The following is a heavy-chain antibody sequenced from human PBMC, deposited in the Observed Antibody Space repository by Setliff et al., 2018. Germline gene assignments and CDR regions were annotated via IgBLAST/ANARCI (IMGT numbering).Heavy chain of an antibody. V-gene: IGHV4-61*02. CDR2: IHPSGST. D-gene: IGHD1-1*01. CDR1: GDSISSGSYH. CDR3: ARTTGSTHNWLDP. J-gene: IGHJ5*02. Sequence: SETLSLTCTVSGDSISSGSYHWSWIRKPAGKGLEWIGRIHPSGSTNYNPSLKSRVTISVDTSKNQFSLKVSSVTAADTAVYYCARTTGSTHNWLDPWGPGTLVRLL.